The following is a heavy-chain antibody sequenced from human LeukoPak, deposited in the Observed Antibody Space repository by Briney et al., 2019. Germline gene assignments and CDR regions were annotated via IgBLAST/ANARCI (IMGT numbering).Heavy chain of an antibody. V-gene: IGHV4-30-4*08. CDR1: GGSISSGDCY. D-gene: IGHD3-9*01. Sequence: SETLSLTCTVSGGSISSGDCYWSWIRQPPGKGLEWIGYIYYSGSTYYNPSLKSRVTISVDTSKNQFSLKLSSVTAADTAVYYCASKGPGYRGWFDPWGQGTLVTVSS. J-gene: IGHJ5*02. CDR3: ASKGPGYRGWFDP. CDR2: IYYSGST.